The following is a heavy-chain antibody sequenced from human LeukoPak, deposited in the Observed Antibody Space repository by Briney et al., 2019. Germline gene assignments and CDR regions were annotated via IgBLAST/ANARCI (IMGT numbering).Heavy chain of an antibody. CDR3: ARDTPHWGGGDRRRVPNWFDP. V-gene: IGHV4-4*02. CDR2: IYHSGST. J-gene: IGHJ5*02. CDR1: GGSISSSNW. D-gene: IGHD2-21*02. Sequence: SETLSLTCAVSGGSISSSNWWSWVRQPPGKGLEWIGEIYHSGSTNYNPSLKSRVTISVDKSKNQFSLKLSSVTAADTAVYYCARDTPHWGGGDRRRVPNWFDPWGQGTLVTVSS.